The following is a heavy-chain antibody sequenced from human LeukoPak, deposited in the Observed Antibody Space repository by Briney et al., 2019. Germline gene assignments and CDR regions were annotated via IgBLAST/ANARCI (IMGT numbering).Heavy chain of an antibody. CDR2: ISGSGGST. J-gene: IGHJ6*02. CDR1: GFSFSSYA. V-gene: IGHV3-23*01. Sequence: GGSLRLSCAASGFSFSSYAMSWVRQAPGKGLEWVSAISGSGGSTYYADSVKGRFTISRDHSKNTLNLQMNSLRAEDTAVYYCARAFHSSGWSQNHYYYYGMDVWGQGTTVTVSS. D-gene: IGHD6-19*01. CDR3: ARAFHSSGWSQNHYYYYGMDV.